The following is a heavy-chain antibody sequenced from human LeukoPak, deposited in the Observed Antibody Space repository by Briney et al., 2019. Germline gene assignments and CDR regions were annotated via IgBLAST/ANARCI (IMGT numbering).Heavy chain of an antibody. J-gene: IGHJ5*02. V-gene: IGHV1-2*02. CDR2: INPNSGGT. Sequence: VSVKVSCKASGYTFTGYYMHWVRQAPGQGLEWMGWINPNSGGTNYAQKFQGRVTMTRDTSISTAYMELSRLRSDDTAVYYCARDEGGGIVVVPAAMTSFDPWGQGTLVTVSS. CDR3: ARDEGGGIVVVPAAMTSFDP. CDR1: GYTFTGYY. D-gene: IGHD2-2*01.